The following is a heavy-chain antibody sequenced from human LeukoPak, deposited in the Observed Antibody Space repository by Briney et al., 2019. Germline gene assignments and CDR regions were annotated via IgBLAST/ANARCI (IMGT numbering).Heavy chain of an antibody. J-gene: IGHJ4*02. Sequence: GGSLRLSCAASGFTFSSYGMHWVRQAPGKGLEWVAVISYDGSNKYYADSVKGRFTISRDNSKNTLYLQMNSLRAEDTAVYYCAKDDGYNYYFDYWGQGTLVTVSS. D-gene: IGHD5-24*01. CDR1: GFTFSSYG. CDR2: ISYDGSNK. CDR3: AKDDGYNYYFDY. V-gene: IGHV3-30*18.